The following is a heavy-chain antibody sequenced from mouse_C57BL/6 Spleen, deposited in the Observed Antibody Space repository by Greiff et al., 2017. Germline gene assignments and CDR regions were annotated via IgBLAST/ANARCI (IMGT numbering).Heavy chain of an antibody. V-gene: IGHV1-50*01. CDR3: ARRLTWRCYAMDY. J-gene: IGHJ4*01. D-gene: IGHD4-1*01. CDR2: INPSDSYT. CDR1: GYTFTSYW. Sequence: QVQLQQPGAELVKPGASVKLSCKASGYTFTSYWMQWVKQRPGQGLEWIGEINPSDSYTNYNQKFKGKATLTVDTSSSTAYMQLSSLTSEDSAVYYCARRLTWRCYAMDYWGQGTLVTVSA.